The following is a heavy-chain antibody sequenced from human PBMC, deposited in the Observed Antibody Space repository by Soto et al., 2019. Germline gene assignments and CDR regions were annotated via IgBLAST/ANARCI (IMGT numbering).Heavy chain of an antibody. CDR3: ARNYDSSGFYYFDF. D-gene: IGHD3-22*01. CDR2: IKQDGSEK. J-gene: IGHJ4*02. Sequence: PGGSLRLSCAASGFTFSSYWMSWVRQAPGKGLEWVANIKQDGSEKYYVDSVKGRFTISRDNAKNSLYLQMNSLRAEDTAVYYCARNYDSSGFYYFDFPGQGTLVTVSS. V-gene: IGHV3-7*01. CDR1: GFTFSSYW.